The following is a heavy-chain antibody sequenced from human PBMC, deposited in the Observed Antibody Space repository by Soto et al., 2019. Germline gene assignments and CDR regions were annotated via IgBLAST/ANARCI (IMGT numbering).Heavy chain of an antibody. Sequence: EVQLVESGGGLVQPGGSLRLSCVGSGFTFSPYCLHWVRQAPGKGLEYILAISNDGVHTYYADSVKGRFTVSRDNCKDTLYLHTGSPRPEDLAVYYCARGQLPLGYHSSGMDVWGQGTTFTVSS. V-gene: IGHV3-64*07. CDR2: ISNDGVHT. D-gene: IGHD1-26*01. CDR1: GFTFSPYC. CDR3: ARGQLPLGYHSSGMDV. J-gene: IGHJ6*02.